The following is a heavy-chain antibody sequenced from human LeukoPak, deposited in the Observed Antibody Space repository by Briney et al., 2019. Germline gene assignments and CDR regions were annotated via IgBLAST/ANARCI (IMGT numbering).Heavy chain of an antibody. CDR2: IRGDGTQQ. V-gene: IGHV3-30*02. Sequence: GGSLRLSCAASGFTFSSYAMSRVRQAPGKGLEWVAFIRGDGTQQYYADSVEGRFIISRDNSKNTVYLQMNSLRAEDTAVYYCAKDNGGYAFDYWGQGTLVTVSS. CDR3: AKDNGGYAFDY. CDR1: GFTFSSYA. J-gene: IGHJ4*02. D-gene: IGHD5-12*01.